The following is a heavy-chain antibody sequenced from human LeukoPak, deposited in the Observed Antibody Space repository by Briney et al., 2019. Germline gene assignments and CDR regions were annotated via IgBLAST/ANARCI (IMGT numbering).Heavy chain of an antibody. CDR2: INHSGST. V-gene: IGHV4-34*01. Sequence: PSETLSLTCAVYGGSFSGYYWSWIRQPPGKGLEWIGKINHSGSTNYNPSLKSRVTISVDTSKNQFSLKLSSVTAADTAVYYCARGGDGYTNFDYWGQGTLVTVSS. CDR3: ARGGDGYTNFDY. CDR1: GGSFSGYY. D-gene: IGHD5-24*01. J-gene: IGHJ4*02.